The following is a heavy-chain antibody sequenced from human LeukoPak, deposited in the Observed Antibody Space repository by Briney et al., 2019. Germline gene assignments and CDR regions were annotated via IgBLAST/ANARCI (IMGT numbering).Heavy chain of an antibody. CDR2: IYTSGST. CDR3: ARVGLYYYDSSGYYAGAFDI. V-gene: IGHV4-4*07. D-gene: IGHD3-22*01. J-gene: IGHJ3*02. CDR1: GDSISGFY. Sequence: PSETLSLTCTVSGDSISGFYWSWIRQAAGKGLEWIGHIYTSGSTNYNPSLKSRVTMSVDMSKNQFSLKLSSVTAADTAVYYCARVGLYYYDSSGYYAGAFDIWGQGTMVTVSS.